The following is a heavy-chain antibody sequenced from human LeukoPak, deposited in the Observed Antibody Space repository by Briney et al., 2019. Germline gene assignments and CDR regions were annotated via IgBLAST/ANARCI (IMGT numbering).Heavy chain of an antibody. CDR3: ARVEMATISRRRYFDY. D-gene: IGHD5-24*01. CDR1: GGSFSGYY. CDR2: INHSGST. V-gene: IGHV4-34*01. J-gene: IGHJ4*02. Sequence: SETLSLTCAVYGGSFSGYYWSWIRQPPGKGLEWIGEINHSGSTNYNPSLKSRVTISVDTSKNQFSLKLSSATAADTAVYYCARVEMATISRRRYFDYWGQGTLVTVSS.